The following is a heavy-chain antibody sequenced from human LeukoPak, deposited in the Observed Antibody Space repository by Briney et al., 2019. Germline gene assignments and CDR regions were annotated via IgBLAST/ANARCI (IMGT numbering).Heavy chain of an antibody. Sequence: GGSLILSCAASGFTFDDYAMHWVRQAPGKGLEWVSLITGDGGRTYYADSVKGRFTISRDNSKNSLYLQMNSLRTEDTAFYYCAKEGPRAVAGSFDYWGQGTLVTVSS. J-gene: IGHJ4*02. CDR1: GFTFDDYA. CDR3: AKEGPRAVAGSFDY. D-gene: IGHD6-19*01. CDR2: ITGDGGRT. V-gene: IGHV3-43*02.